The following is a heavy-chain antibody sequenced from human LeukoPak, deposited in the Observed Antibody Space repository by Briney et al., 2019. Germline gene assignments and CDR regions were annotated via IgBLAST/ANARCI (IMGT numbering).Heavy chain of an antibody. Sequence: GGSLRLSCEASGFTFDSHAMYWVRQAPGKGLEWVAGIFGSGGSPHYADPVKGRFTISRDNSRNTVYLQINSLRAEDTAVYYCGKTTVGYSSGQKPAWPVDYWGQGTLVTVSS. J-gene: IGHJ4*02. V-gene: IGHV3-23*01. CDR3: GKTTVGYSSGQKPAWPVDY. D-gene: IGHD5-18*01. CDR2: IFGSGGSP. CDR1: GFTFDSHA.